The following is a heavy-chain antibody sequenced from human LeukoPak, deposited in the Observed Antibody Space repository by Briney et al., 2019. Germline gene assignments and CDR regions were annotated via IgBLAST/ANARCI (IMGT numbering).Heavy chain of an antibody. Sequence: ASVKVSCKASGYTFTSYAISWVRQAPGQGLEWMGGIIPIFGTANYAQKFQGRVTITTDESTSTAYMELSSLRSEDTAVYYCARGYCSSTSCYMGYFDYWGQGTLVTVSS. CDR3: ARGYCSSTSCYMGYFDY. J-gene: IGHJ4*02. D-gene: IGHD2-2*02. CDR1: GYTFTSYA. CDR2: IIPIFGTA. V-gene: IGHV1-69*05.